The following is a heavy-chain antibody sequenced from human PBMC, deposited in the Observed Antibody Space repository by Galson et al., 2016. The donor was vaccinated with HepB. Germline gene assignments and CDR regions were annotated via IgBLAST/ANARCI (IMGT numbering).Heavy chain of an antibody. J-gene: IGHJ6*02. CDR1: GYTFTSYG. Sequence: SVKVSCKASGYTFTSYGINWVRQAPGQGLEWMGWISAYNGNTNYEQKLQGRVTMTEDTSTSTAYMEPRSLRSDDTAVYYCARAPPMWVRGDEYGMDVWGQGTTVTVSS. D-gene: IGHD3-10*02. V-gene: IGHV1-18*04. CDR2: ISAYNGNT. CDR3: ARAPPMWVRGDEYGMDV.